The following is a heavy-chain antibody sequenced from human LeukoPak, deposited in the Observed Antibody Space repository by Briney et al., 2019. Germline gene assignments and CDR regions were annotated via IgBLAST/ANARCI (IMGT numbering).Heavy chain of an antibody. D-gene: IGHD6-19*01. CDR1: GGSISDDY. V-gene: IGHV4-59*01. Sequence: SETLSLTCTVSGGSISDDYWSWLRQPPGKGLEWIAYIHYSGTANYNPSLKSRVSISIDTSKKQFSLKVSSVTAADTAVYYCARGAGWYKYWGQGTLVTVPS. CDR2: IHYSGTA. CDR3: ARGAGWYKY. J-gene: IGHJ4*02.